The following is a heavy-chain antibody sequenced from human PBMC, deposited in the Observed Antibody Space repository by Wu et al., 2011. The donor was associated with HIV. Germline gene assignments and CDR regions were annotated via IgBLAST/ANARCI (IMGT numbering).Heavy chain of an antibody. CDR1: GATFSSYA. V-gene: IGHV1-69*14. D-gene: IGHD3-9*01. Sequence: QVQLVQSGAEVKKPGSSVKVSCKASGATFSSYAISWVRQAPGQGLEWMGRIIPIFGTANYAQKFQGRVTITADKSTSTAYMELSSLRSEDTAVYYCARVILDILTGYDAFDIWGQGTMVTVSS. J-gene: IGHJ3*02. CDR2: IIPIFGTA. CDR3: ARVILDILTGYDAFDI.